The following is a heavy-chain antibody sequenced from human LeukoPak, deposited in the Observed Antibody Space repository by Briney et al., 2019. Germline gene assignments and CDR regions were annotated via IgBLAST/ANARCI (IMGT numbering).Heavy chain of an antibody. J-gene: IGHJ4*02. D-gene: IGHD6-13*01. CDR3: ANAWENQLGVDY. V-gene: IGHV3-30*18. CDR2: ISYDGSNK. Sequence: GGSLRLSCAASGFTFSSYGMHWVRQVPGKGLEWVAVISYDGSNKYYADSVKGRFTISRDNSKNTLYLQMNSLRAEDTAVYYCANAWENQLGVDYWGQGTLVTVSS. CDR1: GFTFSSYG.